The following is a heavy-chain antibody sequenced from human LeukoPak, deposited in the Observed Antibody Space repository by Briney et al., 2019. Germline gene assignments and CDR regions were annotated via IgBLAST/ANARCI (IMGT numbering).Heavy chain of an antibody. CDR1: GGSISSSSYY. CDR3: ARFVYDSSGWSYYFDY. V-gene: IGHV4-39*01. CDR2: IYYSGST. J-gene: IGHJ4*02. D-gene: IGHD6-19*01. Sequence: PSETLSLTCTLSGGSISSSSYYWGWFRQPPGKGLEWLGFIYYSGSTYYNLSLKSRVTISVDTSKNQFSLKLSSVTAADTAVYYCARFVYDSSGWSYYFDYWGQGTLVTVSS.